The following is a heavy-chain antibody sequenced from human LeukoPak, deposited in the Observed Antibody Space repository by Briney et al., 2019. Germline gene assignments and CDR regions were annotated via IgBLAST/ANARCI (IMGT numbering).Heavy chain of an antibody. V-gene: IGHV4-4*09. Sequence: SETLSLTCTVSGGSISSYYWSWIRQPPGKGLEWIGYIYTSGSTNYNPSLKSRVTISVDTSKNQFSLKLSSVTAADTAVYYCARISMSSSDDYWGQGTLVTVSS. J-gene: IGHJ4*02. D-gene: IGHD6-6*01. CDR1: GGSISSYY. CDR3: ARISMSSSDDY. CDR2: IYTSGST.